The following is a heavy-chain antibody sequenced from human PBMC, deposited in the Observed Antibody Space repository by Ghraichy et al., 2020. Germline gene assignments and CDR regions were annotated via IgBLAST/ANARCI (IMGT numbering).Heavy chain of an antibody. V-gene: IGHV3-30-3*01. CDR2: ISYDGSNK. D-gene: IGHD6-19*01. J-gene: IGHJ6*03. Sequence: GGSLRLSCAASGFTFSSYAMHWVRQAPGKGLEWVAVISYDGSNKYYADSVKGRFTISRDNSKNTLYLQMNSLRAEDTAVYYCARDREQWLVEGYYYMDVWGKGTTFTVSS. CDR1: GFTFSSYA. CDR3: ARDREQWLVEGYYYMDV.